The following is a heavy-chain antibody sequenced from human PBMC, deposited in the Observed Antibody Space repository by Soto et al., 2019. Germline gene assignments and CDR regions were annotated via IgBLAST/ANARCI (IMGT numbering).Heavy chain of an antibody. Sequence: QVQLVESGGGVVQPGRSLRLSCAASGFTFSSYAMHWVRQAPGKGLEWVAVISYDGSNKYYADSVKGRFTISRDNSKNTLYLQMNSLRAEDTAVYYCARGIAAAGTSYYDYGMDVWGQGTTVTVSS. CDR2: ISYDGSNK. V-gene: IGHV3-30-3*01. D-gene: IGHD6-13*01. J-gene: IGHJ6*02. CDR1: GFTFSSYA. CDR3: ARGIAAAGTSYYDYGMDV.